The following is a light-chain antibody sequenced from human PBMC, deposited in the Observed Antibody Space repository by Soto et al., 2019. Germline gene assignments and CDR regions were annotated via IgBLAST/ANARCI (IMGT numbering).Light chain of an antibody. CDR3: QQYGSSGT. V-gene: IGKV1-5*03. J-gene: IGKJ1*01. Sequence: DIQMTQSPSTLSGSVGDRVTITCRASQTISSWLAWYQQKPGKAPKLLIYKASTLKSGVPSRFSGSGSGTEFTLAISSLQPDDFAVYYCQQYGSSGTFGQGTRWIS. CDR2: KAS. CDR1: QTISSW.